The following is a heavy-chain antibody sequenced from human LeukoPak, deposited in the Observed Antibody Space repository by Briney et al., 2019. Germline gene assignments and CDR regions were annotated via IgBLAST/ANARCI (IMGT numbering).Heavy chain of an antibody. CDR1: GYSISSGYY. D-gene: IGHD3-10*01. CDR2: IYHGGST. J-gene: IGHJ4*02. V-gene: IGHV4-38-2*02. Sequence: SETLSLTCTVSGYSISSGYYWGWIRQPPGKGLEWIGSIYHGGSTYYNPSLKSRVTISVDTSKNQFSLKLSSVTAADTAVYYCARTLGDYGSGSYYYWGQGTLVTVSS. CDR3: ARTLGDYGSGSYYY.